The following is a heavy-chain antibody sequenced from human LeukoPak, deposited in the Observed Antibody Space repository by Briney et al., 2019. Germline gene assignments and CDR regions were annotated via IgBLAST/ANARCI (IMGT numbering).Heavy chain of an antibody. D-gene: IGHD6-6*01. V-gene: IGHV5-51*01. CDR1: GYIFTSYW. CDR3: ARVPAPSDWYSSSSKYYYYMDV. J-gene: IGHJ6*03. Sequence: GESLKISCKGSGYIFTSYWIGWVRQMPGKGLEWMGIIYPGDSDTRYSPSFQGQVTISADKSISTAYLQWSSLKASDTAMYYCARVPAPSDWYSSSSKYYYYMDVWGKGTTVTVSS. CDR2: IYPGDSDT.